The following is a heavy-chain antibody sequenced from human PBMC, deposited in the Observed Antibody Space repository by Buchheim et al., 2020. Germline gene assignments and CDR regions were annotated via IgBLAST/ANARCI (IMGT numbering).Heavy chain of an antibody. CDR2: ISGSGGST. CDR1: GFTFSSYA. Sequence: EVQLLESGGGLVQPGGSLRLSCAASGFTFSSYAMSWVRQAPGKGLEWVSAISGSGGSTYYADSVKGRFTISRDHSKNTLYLQMNSLRAEDTAVYYCAKDHAYCSSTSCYGRGMDVWGQGTT. CDR3: AKDHAYCSSTSCYGRGMDV. V-gene: IGHV3-23*01. J-gene: IGHJ6*02. D-gene: IGHD2-2*01.